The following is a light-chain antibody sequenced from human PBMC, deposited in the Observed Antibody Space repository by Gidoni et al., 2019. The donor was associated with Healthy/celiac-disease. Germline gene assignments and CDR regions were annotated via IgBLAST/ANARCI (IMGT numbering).Light chain of an antibody. Sequence: DIVMTQSHDSLAVSLGERATINCKSSQSVLYSSNNKNYLAWYQQKPGQPPKLLIYWASTRESGVPDRFSGSGSGTDFTLTISSLQAEDVAVYYCQQYYSTRTFGQGTKVEIK. CDR3: QQYYSTRT. V-gene: IGKV4-1*01. J-gene: IGKJ1*01. CDR2: WAS. CDR1: QSVLYSSNNKNY.